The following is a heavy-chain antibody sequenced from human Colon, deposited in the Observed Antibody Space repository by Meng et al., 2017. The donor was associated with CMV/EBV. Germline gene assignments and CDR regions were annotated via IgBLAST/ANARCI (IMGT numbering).Heavy chain of an antibody. CDR2: IYSGGST. J-gene: IGHJ4*02. CDR1: GCTVSSTH. V-gene: IGHV3-66*01. Sequence: QVVESSGDFCQPWGSLRLSFAASGCTVSSTHMSLVRQAPGKGLEWVSVIYSGGSTFYADSVKGRFTISRDNSKNTLYLQMNSLSAEDTAVYYCARGYSGTSSWGQGTLVTVSS. CDR3: ARGYSGTSS. D-gene: IGHD1-26*01.